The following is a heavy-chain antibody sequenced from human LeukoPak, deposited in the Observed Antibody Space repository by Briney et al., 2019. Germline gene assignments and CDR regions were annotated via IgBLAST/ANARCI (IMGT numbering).Heavy chain of an antibody. Sequence: PSETLSLTCTVSGYSISSGYYWGWIRQPPGKGLEWIGSIYHSGSTYYNPSLKSRVTISVDTSKNQFSLKLSAVTAADTAVYYCARLLLRDYEGRGGYFDYWGQGTLVTVSS. D-gene: IGHD4-17*01. CDR2: IYHSGST. CDR3: ARLLLRDYEGRGGYFDY. V-gene: IGHV4-38-2*02. CDR1: GYSISSGYY. J-gene: IGHJ4*02.